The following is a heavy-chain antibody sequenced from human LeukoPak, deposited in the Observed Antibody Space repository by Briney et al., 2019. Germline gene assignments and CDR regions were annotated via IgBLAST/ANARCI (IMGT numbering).Heavy chain of an antibody. D-gene: IGHD2-2*01. V-gene: IGHV4-34*01. CDR1: GGSFSGYY. CDR3: ARGPKYQDYYYYGMDV. J-gene: IGHJ6*02. Sequence: SETLSLTCAVYGGSFSGYYWSWIRQPPGKGLEWIGEINHSGSTNYNPSLKSRVTISVDTSTNQFSLKLSSVTAADTAVYYCARGPKYQDYYYYGMDVWGQGSTVTVSS. CDR2: INHSGST.